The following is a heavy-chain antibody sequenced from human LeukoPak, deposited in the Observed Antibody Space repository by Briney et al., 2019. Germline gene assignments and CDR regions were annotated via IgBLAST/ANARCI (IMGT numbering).Heavy chain of an antibody. J-gene: IGHJ4*02. Sequence: GGSLRLSCAASGFSFNTYAMNWVRQAPGKGLEWVSTITGSGDDTYYADSARGRFTISRDNSKNTLYLQMNTLRVEDTAVYYCAKGSVVADIYFDSWGQGTLVTVSS. CDR2: ITGSGDDT. CDR1: GFSFNTYA. D-gene: IGHD2-15*01. CDR3: AKGSVVADIYFDS. V-gene: IGHV3-23*01.